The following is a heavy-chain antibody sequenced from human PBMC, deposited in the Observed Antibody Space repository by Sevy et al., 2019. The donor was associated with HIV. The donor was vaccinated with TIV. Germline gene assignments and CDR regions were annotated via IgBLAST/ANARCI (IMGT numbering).Heavy chain of an antibody. CDR3: ARDAARVIVPTAGFDS. J-gene: IGHJ5*01. D-gene: IGHD1-1*01. Sequence: GGSLRLSCVASGFTSRSFSMHWVRQAPGKGLEWVAAIWYDGRTERYADSVQGRFTISRDNSKKTLYLQMNSLRDEDRAIYYCARDAARVIVPTAGFDSWGQGTLVTVSS. CDR2: IWYDGRTE. CDR1: GFTSRSFS. V-gene: IGHV3-33*01.